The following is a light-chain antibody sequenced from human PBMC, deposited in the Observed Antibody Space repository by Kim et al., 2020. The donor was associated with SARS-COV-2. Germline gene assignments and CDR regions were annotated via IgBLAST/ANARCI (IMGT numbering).Light chain of an antibody. CDR3: CSYAGSSTLV. CDR2: EVS. V-gene: IGLV2-23*02. Sequence: QSLTISCTGTSSGVGSYNLVSWYQQHPGKAPKLMIYEVSKRPSGVSNRFSGSKSGNTASLTISGLQAEDEADYYCCSYAGSSTLVFGGGTQLTVL. CDR1: SSGVGSYNL. J-gene: IGLJ2*01.